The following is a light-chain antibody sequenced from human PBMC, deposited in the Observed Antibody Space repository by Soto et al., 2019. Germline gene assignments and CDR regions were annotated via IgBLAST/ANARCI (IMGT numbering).Light chain of an antibody. J-gene: IGKJ2*01. CDR1: QSISSW. CDR2: KAS. V-gene: IGKV1-5*03. Sequence: DIQMTQSPSTLSASVGDRVTITCRASQSISSWLAWYQQKPGKAPKLLIYKASSLESGVPSRFSGSGSWTEFTLTISSLQHDDFATYYCQQYNNYYTLGQGTKLEIK. CDR3: QQYNNYYT.